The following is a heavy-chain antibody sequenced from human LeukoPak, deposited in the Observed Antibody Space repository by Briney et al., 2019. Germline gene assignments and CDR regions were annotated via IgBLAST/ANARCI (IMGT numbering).Heavy chain of an antibody. CDR2: IRSKAYGGTT. CDR3: TRAVQLERLGEKFDY. D-gene: IGHD1-1*01. CDR1: GFTFGDYA. Sequence: GGSLRLSCTASGFTFGDYAMSWFRQAPGKGLEWVGFIRSKAYGGTTEYAASVKGRFTISRDDSKSIAYLQMNSLKTEDTAVYYCTRAVQLERLGEKFDYWGQGTLVTVSS. V-gene: IGHV3-49*03. J-gene: IGHJ4*02.